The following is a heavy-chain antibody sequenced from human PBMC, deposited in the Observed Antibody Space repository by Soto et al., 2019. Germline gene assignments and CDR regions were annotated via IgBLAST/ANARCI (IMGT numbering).Heavy chain of an antibody. CDR2: ISGYNGNT. D-gene: IGHD6-13*01. V-gene: IGHV1-18*01. Sequence: VSLKVSCKDSGYIFANLGISWARQDQGQGPEWMGWISGYNGNTKYAQTVQGRVTMTTDTSTSTAYMELRSLRSDDTAVYYCARGGSSWSAEYYQHWGQGTPVTVSS. CDR3: ARGGSSWSAEYYQH. CDR1: GYIFANLG. J-gene: IGHJ1*01.